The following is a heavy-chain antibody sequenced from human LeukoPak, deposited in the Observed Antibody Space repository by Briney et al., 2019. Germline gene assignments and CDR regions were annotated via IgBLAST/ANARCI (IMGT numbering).Heavy chain of an antibody. Sequence: PGGSLRLSCAASGFTFSTYAMSWFRQAPGQGLEWVSFIGVGGGNTHYADSVKGRFTVSRDDSKNTLYLQMNSLRAEDTAVYYCAKGGWNLLGGQGTLVTVSS. D-gene: IGHD3-10*01. CDR2: IGVGGGNT. CDR3: AKGGWNLL. CDR1: GFTFSTYA. V-gene: IGHV3-23*01. J-gene: IGHJ4*02.